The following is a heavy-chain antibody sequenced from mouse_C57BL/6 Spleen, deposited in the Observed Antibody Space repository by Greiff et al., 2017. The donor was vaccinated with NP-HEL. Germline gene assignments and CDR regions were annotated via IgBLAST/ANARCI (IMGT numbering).Heavy chain of an antibody. CDR1: GFNITDDY. V-gene: IGHV14-4*01. CDR2: IYPENGDT. CDR3: TKRGSKD. J-gene: IGHJ2*01. Sequence: EVQLQQSGAELVRPGASVKLSCTASGFNITDDYMHWVKQRPEQGLEWIGWIYPENGDTEYASKFQGKATITADTSSNTAYLQLSSLTSEDTAVYYCTKRGSKDWGQGTTLTVSS.